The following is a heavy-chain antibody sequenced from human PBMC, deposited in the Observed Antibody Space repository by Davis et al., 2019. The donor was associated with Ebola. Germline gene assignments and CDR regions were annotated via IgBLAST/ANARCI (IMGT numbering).Heavy chain of an antibody. V-gene: IGHV1-2*06. J-gene: IGHJ4*02. CDR3: ARETLDGRASDY. CDR2: INPKSTGT. Sequence: AASVKVSCKASGYTFTGYHVHWVRQAPGQGLEWIGRINPKSTGTHYAKNVEGRVTMTRDTSISAAYMELSRLRSDDTAVYYCARETLDGRASDYWGQGTLVTVSS. CDR1: GYTFTGYH. D-gene: IGHD6-19*01.